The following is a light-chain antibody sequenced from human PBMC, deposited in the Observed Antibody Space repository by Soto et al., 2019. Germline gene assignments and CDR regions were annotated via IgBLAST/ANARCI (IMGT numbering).Light chain of an antibody. CDR2: GAS. CDR3: LQYGSSVWT. Sequence: EIVLTQSPATLSVSPGERVTLSCRASQRLSSNYLAWFQQKPGQAPRLLIYGASSRATGIPDRFSGSGSGTDFTLTIPRLEPEDFAVYYCLQYGSSVWTFGQGTKVDIK. J-gene: IGKJ1*01. V-gene: IGKV3-20*01. CDR1: QRLSSNY.